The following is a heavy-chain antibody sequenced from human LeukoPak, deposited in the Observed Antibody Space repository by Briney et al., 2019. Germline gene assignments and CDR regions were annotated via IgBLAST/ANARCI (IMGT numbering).Heavy chain of an antibody. CDR2: INHSGST. J-gene: IGHJ6*03. CDR3: ARPYYGSGSAKSNYYYYIDV. CDR1: GGSFSGYY. V-gene: IGHV4-34*01. Sequence: SETLSLTCAVYGGSFSGYYWSWIRQPPGKGLEWIGEINHSGSTNYNPSLKSRVTISVDTSKNQFPLKLSSVTAADTAVYYCARPYYGSGSAKSNYYYYIDVWGKGTTVTISS. D-gene: IGHD3-10*01.